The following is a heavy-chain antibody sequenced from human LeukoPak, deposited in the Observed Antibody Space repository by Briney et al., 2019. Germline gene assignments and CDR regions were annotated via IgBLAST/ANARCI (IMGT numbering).Heavy chain of an antibody. CDR2: ISAYNGNT. CDR1: GYTFTSYG. J-gene: IGHJ5*02. CDR3: ARVGLDYYDSSGYGGDWFDP. Sequence: ASVKVSCKASGYTFTSYGISWVRQAPGQGLEWMGWISAYNGNTNYAQKLQGRVTMTTDTSTSTAYMELRSLRSDDTAVYYCARVGLDYYDSSGYGGDWFDPWGQGTLVTVSS. D-gene: IGHD3-22*01. V-gene: IGHV1-18*01.